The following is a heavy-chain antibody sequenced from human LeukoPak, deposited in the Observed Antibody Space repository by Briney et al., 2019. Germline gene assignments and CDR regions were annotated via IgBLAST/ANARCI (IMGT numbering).Heavy chain of an antibody. CDR3: ASYYYDSSGYHGHFQH. CDR1: GGTFSSYA. Sequence: SVKVSCKASGGTFSSYAISWVRQAPGQGLEWMGRIIPILGIANYAQKFQGRVTITADKSTSTAYMELSSLRSEDTAVYYCASYYYDSSGYHGHFQHWGQGTLVTVSS. D-gene: IGHD3-22*01. V-gene: IGHV1-69*04. CDR2: IIPILGIA. J-gene: IGHJ1*01.